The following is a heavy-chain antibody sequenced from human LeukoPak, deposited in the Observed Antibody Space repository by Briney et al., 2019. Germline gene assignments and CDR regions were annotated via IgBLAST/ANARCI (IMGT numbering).Heavy chain of an antibody. D-gene: IGHD4-17*01. Sequence: PSETLSLTCTVSGGSISSYYWSWIRQSPGKGLEWIGYIYYSGSTNYNPSLKSRVTISVDTSKNQFSLKLSSVTAADTAVYYCARVIHDYGLYYFDYWGQGTLVTVSS. CDR2: IYYSGST. CDR3: ARVIHDYGLYYFDY. V-gene: IGHV4-59*01. CDR1: GGSISSYY. J-gene: IGHJ4*02.